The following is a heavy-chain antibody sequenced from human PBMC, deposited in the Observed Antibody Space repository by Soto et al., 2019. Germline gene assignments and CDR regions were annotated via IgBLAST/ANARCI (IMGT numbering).Heavy chain of an antibody. CDR2: IVVGSGNT. CDR1: GFTFTSSA. V-gene: IGHV1-58*01. J-gene: IGHJ6*02. CDR3: AADLNEDIVERVPTYYYYGMDV. Sequence: ASVKVSCKASGFTFTSSAVQWVRQARGQRLEWIGWIVVGSGNTNYAQKFQEGVTITRDMSTSTAYMELSSLRSEDTAVYYCAADLNEDIVERVPTYYYYGMDVWGQGTTVTVPS. D-gene: IGHD5-12*01.